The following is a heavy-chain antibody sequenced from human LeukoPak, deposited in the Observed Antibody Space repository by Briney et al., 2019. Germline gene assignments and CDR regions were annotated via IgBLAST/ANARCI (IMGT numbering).Heavy chain of an antibody. CDR3: ARDGMVYATYYFDY. V-gene: IGHV1-2*02. CDR1: GYTFTGYY. Sequence: ASVKVSCKASGYTFTGYYMHWVRPAPGQGLEWMGWINPNSGGTNYAQKFQGRVTMTGDTSISTAYMELSRLRSDDTAVYYCARDGMVYATYYFDYWGQGTLVTVSS. CDR2: INPNSGGT. D-gene: IGHD2-8*01. J-gene: IGHJ4*02.